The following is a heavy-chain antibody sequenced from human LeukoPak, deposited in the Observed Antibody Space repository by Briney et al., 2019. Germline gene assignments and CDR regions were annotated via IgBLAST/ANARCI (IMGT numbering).Heavy chain of an antibody. V-gene: IGHV4-4*07. CDR1: AGSISSYY. CDR3: ARVGSGWSFDY. D-gene: IGHD6-19*01. Sequence: TPSQTLSLTCTVSAGSISSYYWSWIRQPAWRGLQWIGRIPTSGSTNYNPSLKSRVTMSVDTSKNKFSLKVNSVTAADTAVYYCARVGSGWSFDYWGQGTLVTVSS. J-gene: IGHJ4*02. CDR2: IPTSGST.